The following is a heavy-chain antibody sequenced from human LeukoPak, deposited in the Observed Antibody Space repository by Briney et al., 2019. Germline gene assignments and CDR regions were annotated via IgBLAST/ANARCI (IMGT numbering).Heavy chain of an antibody. V-gene: IGHV3-23*01. CDR3: DGADF. CDR2: ISDSGDST. D-gene: IGHD3-16*01. CDR1: GFTFSNYA. Sequence: GGSLRLSCAASGFTFSNYAMSWVRQAPGRGLEWVATISDSGDSTYYADSVKGRFTISRDNSKSTLYLQMNSLRPEDTAVYYCDGADFWGQGTLVTVSS. J-gene: IGHJ4*02.